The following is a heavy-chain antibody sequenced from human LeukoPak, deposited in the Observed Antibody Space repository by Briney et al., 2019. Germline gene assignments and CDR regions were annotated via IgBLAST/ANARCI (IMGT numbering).Heavy chain of an antibody. D-gene: IGHD3-22*01. CDR2: IYYSGST. J-gene: IGHJ3*02. Sequence: SETLSLTCTVSGGSISISSYYWGWTRQPPGKGLEWIGSIYYSGSTYYNPSLKSRVTISVDTSKNQFSLKLSSVTAADTAVYYCARHRMSYYDSSGRGVADAFDIWGQGTMVTVSS. CDR3: ARHRMSYYDSSGRGVADAFDI. CDR1: GGSISISSYY. V-gene: IGHV4-39*01.